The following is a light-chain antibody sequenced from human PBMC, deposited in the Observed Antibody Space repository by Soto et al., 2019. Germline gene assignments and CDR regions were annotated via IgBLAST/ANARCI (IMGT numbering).Light chain of an antibody. V-gene: IGLV1-40*01. CDR1: SSNIGAGYD. Sequence: QSVLTQPPSVSGAPGQRVTISCTGSSSNIGAGYDVHWYQQLPGTAPKLLIYGNSNRPSGVPDRFSGSKSGTSASLAITGLQAEDEDDYSCQSYDSSLSALFGGGTKVTVL. CDR3: QSYDSSLSAL. CDR2: GNS. J-gene: IGLJ3*02.